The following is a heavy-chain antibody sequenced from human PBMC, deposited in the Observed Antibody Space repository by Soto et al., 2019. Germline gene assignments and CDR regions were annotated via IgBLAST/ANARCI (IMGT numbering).Heavy chain of an antibody. CDR1: GYSFTSYW. J-gene: IGHJ5*02. D-gene: IGHD3-22*01. CDR3: ARNSMVLDKTPRYYYDSSGLGNWFDP. Sequence: PGESLKISCKGSGYSFTSYWIGWVRQMPGKGLEWMGIIYPGDSDTRYSPSFQGQVTISADKSISTAYLQWSSLKASDTAMYYCARNSMVLDKTPRYYYDSSGLGNWFDPWGQGTLVTVSS. V-gene: IGHV5-51*01. CDR2: IYPGDSDT.